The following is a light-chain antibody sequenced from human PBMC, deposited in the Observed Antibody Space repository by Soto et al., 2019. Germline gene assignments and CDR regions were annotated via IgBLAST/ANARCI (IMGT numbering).Light chain of an antibody. CDR1: SSDVGGYVY. CDR2: DVN. CDR3: WSYGGINTSEV. V-gene: IGLV2-11*01. Sequence: QSVLTQPRSVSGSPGQPVTISCNGISSDVGGYVYVSWYQQHPGKAPNLIIYDVNKRPTGVPHRFSGSKSGNTASLTISGLQEEDEADHYCWSYGGINTSEVFGGGTKLTVL. J-gene: IGLJ2*01.